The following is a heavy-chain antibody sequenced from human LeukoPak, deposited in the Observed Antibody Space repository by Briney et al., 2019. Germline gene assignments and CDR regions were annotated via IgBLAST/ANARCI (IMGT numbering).Heavy chain of an antibody. D-gene: IGHD3-22*01. V-gene: IGHV3-7*01. CDR1: GFTLRDFW. J-gene: IGHJ4*02. CDR2: IKQDGSKK. CDR3: AKDTYYDSSGYYFDY. Sequence: TGGSLRLSCTASGFTLRDFWMSWVRQSPGKGLEWVANIKQDGSKKDYVDSVRGRFTIARDDAKKSLYLQMNSLRAEDTAVYYCAKDTYYDSSGYYFDYWGQGTLVTVSS.